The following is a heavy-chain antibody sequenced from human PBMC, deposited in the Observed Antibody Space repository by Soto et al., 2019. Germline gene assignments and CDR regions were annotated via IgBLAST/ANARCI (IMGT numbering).Heavy chain of an antibody. J-gene: IGHJ4*02. V-gene: IGHV3-23*01. CDR3: AKDRRAGGNYGFYSDF. Sequence: EVQLLESGGGLVQPGGSLRLSCAAAGFTFSSYGMTWVRQAPGQGLEWVSFSSATGAGTYYADSVKGRFTVSRDNSKNTLYLQMTSLRADGTAVYYCAKDRRAGGNYGFYSDFWGQGALVIVSS. CDR1: GFTFSSYG. D-gene: IGHD1-7*01. CDR2: SSATGAGT.